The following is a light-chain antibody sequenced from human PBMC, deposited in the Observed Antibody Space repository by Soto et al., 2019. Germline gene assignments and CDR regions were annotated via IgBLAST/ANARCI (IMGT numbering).Light chain of an antibody. V-gene: IGLV2-14*01. CDR3: TSYTSSSTVQ. J-gene: IGLJ2*01. CDR2: EVT. CDR1: SSDVGGYEY. Sequence: QSALTQPRSVSGSPGQSVTISCSGTSSDVGGYEYVSWYQQHPGKAPTLIIYEVTDRPSGVSNRFSGSKSGNTASLTISGLQAEDEADYYCTSYTSSSTVQFGGGTKLTVL.